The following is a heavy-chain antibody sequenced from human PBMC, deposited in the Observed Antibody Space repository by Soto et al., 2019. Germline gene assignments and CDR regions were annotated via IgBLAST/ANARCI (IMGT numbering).Heavy chain of an antibody. CDR2: INAGNGNT. D-gene: IGHD5-12*01. V-gene: IGHV1-3*01. J-gene: IGHJ4*01. CDR3: ASHGGIVATRKIDY. CDR1: GYTFTSYA. Sequence: ASVKVSCTASGYTFTSYAMHWVRQAPGQRLEWMGWINAGNGNTKYSEKFQGRVTLIRDTSASTAYMELSSLGSEDTAVYYCASHGGIVATRKIDYWGQ.